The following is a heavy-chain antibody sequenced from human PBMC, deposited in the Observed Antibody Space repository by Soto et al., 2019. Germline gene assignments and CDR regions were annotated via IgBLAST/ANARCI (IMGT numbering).Heavy chain of an antibody. CDR1: GYALTSYY. J-gene: IGHJ5*02. CDR2: INPSSGST. Sequence: ASVKVSCKALGYALTSYYMHWVRHAPGQGLEWMGIINPSSGSTSFSQKFQDRVTMTRDTSTSTVYMELSRLISDDTAVYYCARERVTPGPQQLEAWGQGTRVAVA. CDR3: ARERVTPGPQQLEA. D-gene: IGHD1-1*01. V-gene: IGHV1-46*01.